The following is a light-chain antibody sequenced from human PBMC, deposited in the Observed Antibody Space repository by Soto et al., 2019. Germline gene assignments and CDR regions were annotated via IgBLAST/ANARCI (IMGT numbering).Light chain of an antibody. J-gene: IGKJ5*01. CDR3: QQRSNWPLIT. Sequence: EVVLTQSLGTLSLTPGERATLSCRASQSVSSSYLAWYQQKPGQTPRLLIYGASNRATGIPDRFSGSGSGTDFTLTISSLEPEDFAVYYCQQRSNWPLITFGQGTRLEIK. V-gene: IGKV3D-20*02. CDR1: QSVSSSY. CDR2: GAS.